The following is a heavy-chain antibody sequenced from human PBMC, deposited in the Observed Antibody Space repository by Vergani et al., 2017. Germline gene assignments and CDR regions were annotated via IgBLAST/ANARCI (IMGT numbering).Heavy chain of an antibody. J-gene: IGHJ4*02. D-gene: IGHD2-2*01. CDR3: ARHQTQARYCSSTSCHRYYCDY. V-gene: IGHV4-39*01. Sequence: QLQMPESGPGLVKPSETLSLTCPVSGGSISSSSYYWGWIRQNPGKGLEWIGSIYYRGSTYYNPSLKSRVTISVDTSKKQFSLKLSSVTAADTAVYYCARHQTQARYCSSTSCHRYYCDYWGQGTLVTVSS. CDR1: GGSISSSSYY. CDR2: IYYRGST.